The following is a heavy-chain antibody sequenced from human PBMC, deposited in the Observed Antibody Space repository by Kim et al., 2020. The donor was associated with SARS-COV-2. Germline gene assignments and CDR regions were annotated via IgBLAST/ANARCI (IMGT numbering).Heavy chain of an antibody. Sequence: FQGRVTITRDTSASTAYMELSSLRSEDTAVYYCARGGGRYFDWLSRAFDIWGQGTMVTVSS. CDR3: ARGGGRYFDWLSRAFDI. D-gene: IGHD3-9*01. V-gene: IGHV1-3*01. J-gene: IGHJ3*02.